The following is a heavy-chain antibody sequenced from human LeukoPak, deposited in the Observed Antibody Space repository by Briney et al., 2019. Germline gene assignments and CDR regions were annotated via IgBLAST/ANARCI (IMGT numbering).Heavy chain of an antibody. CDR1: GFTFSTYS. Sequence: PGGSLRLSCAASGFTFSTYSMNWIRRAPGKGLEWVSYISTPHNLIKYADSVKGRFTISMDSGKNSVHLQLNSLRAEDTAVYYCAREQWFRWEYWGQGVLVTVSS. CDR2: ISTPHNLI. V-gene: IGHV3-48*04. CDR3: AREQWFRWEY. J-gene: IGHJ4*02. D-gene: IGHD3-22*01.